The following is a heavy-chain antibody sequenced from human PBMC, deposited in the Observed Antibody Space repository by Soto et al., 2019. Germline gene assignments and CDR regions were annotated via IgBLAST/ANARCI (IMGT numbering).Heavy chain of an antibody. CDR2: IYYSGST. V-gene: IGHV4-61*08. Sequence: PSETLSLTCAVSGGSISSGGYSWSWIRQPPGKGLEWIGYIYYSGSTNYNPSLKSRVTISVDTSKNQFSLKMRSVTAADTAVYYCARRYSSGRFDPWGQGTLVTVSS. CDR1: GGSISSGGYS. CDR3: ARRYSSGRFDP. D-gene: IGHD6-19*01. J-gene: IGHJ5*02.